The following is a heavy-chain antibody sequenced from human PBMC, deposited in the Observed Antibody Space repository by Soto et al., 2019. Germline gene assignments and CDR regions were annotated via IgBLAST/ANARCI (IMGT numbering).Heavy chain of an antibody. Sequence: EVQLVESGGGLIQPGGSLKLSCAASGFTVGNNYMSWVRQAPGKGLEWVSLIYSTGTTKYADSVKGRFTVSRDNAKNTLYLQMNSLRAEDTAVYYCAKDGRGSGSHYNSFSYWCQGTLVTVSS. CDR2: IYSTGTT. CDR3: AKDGRGSGSHYNSFSY. J-gene: IGHJ4*02. V-gene: IGHV3-53*01. CDR1: GFTVGNNY. D-gene: IGHD3-10*01.